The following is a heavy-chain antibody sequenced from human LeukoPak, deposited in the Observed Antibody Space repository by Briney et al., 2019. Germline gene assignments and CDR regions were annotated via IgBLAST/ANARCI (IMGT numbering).Heavy chain of an antibody. CDR2: IIPIFGTA. Sequence: SVKVSCKASGGTFSSYTISWVRQAPGQGLEWMGGIIPIFGTANYAQKFQGRVTITADESTSTAYMELSSLRSEDTAVYYCARGRYSSSINSMDVWGQGTTATVS. CDR3: ARGRYSSSINSMDV. D-gene: IGHD6-6*01. V-gene: IGHV1-69*01. CDR1: GGTFSSYT. J-gene: IGHJ6*02.